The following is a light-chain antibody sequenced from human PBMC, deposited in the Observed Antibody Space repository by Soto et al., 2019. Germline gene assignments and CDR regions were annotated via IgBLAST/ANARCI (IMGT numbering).Light chain of an antibody. CDR1: QSIGSW. J-gene: IGKJ2*01. V-gene: IGKV1-5*03. Sequence: DIQMTQSPSTLSASVGDRVTITCRASQSIGSWLAWYQQKPGKAPKLLLYKAASLESGVPSRFSGSGSGTEVTLTIIRLQPDDFETYYCQQYNSYSYTFGQGTKLEIK. CDR2: KAA. CDR3: QQYNSYSYT.